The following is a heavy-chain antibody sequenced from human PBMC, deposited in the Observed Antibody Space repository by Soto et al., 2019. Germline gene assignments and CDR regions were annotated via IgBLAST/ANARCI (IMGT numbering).Heavy chain of an antibody. Sequence: EVQLVESGGGLVRPGGSLRLYCAASGFTFNSHNMNWVRQAPGKGLAGVAYIGSSSSTTYYADSVRGRFTISRDNAKDSLFLQMNSLRDEDTAVYYWARYPSVGSRGWYYFDYWGQGTRVTVSS. CDR1: GFTFNSHN. CDR3: ARYPSVGSRGWYYFDY. CDR2: IGSSSSTT. D-gene: IGHD6-19*01. J-gene: IGHJ4*02. V-gene: IGHV3-48*02.